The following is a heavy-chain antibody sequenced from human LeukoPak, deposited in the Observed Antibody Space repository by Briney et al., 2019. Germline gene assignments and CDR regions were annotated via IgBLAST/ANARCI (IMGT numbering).Heavy chain of an antibody. CDR1: GGSISSYY. CDR2: IYYSGST. J-gene: IGHJ3*02. Sequence: SETLSLTCTVSGGSISSYYWSRIRQPPGKGLEWIGYIYYSGSTNYNPSLKSRVTISVDTSKNQFSLKLSSVTAADTAVYYCARVGSSDHDAFDIWGQGTMVTVSS. CDR3: ARVGSSDHDAFDI. D-gene: IGHD6-6*01. V-gene: IGHV4-59*01.